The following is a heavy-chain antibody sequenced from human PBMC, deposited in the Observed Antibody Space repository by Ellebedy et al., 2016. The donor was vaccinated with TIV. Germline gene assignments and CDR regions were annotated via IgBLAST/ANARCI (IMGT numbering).Heavy chain of an antibody. J-gene: IGHJ5*02. V-gene: IGHV4-61*05. CDR2: IYYSGST. CDR1: GDSISGSSYY. D-gene: IGHD3-10*01. Sequence: SETLSLXXTVSGDSISGSSYYWGWVRQPPGKGLEWIGYIYYSGSTNYNPSLKSRVTISVDTSKNQFSLKLSSVTAADTAVYYCARVGENYYGSGDWFDPWGQGTLVTVSS. CDR3: ARVGENYYGSGDWFDP.